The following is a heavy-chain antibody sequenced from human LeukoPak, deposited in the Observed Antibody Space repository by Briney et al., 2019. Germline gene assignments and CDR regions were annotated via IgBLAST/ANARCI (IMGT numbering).Heavy chain of an antibody. V-gene: IGHV1-3*01. D-gene: IGHD6-19*01. CDR1: GYTFTTYV. CDR3: VRGRSGWFDY. CDR2: VNVANGNT. J-gene: IGHJ5*01. Sequence: AASVTVSCKGSGYTFTTYVMHWVRQAPGQRFEWMGWVNVANGNTEYSQKFQGRVTFTRDTSASTAYMDVKSLRYEDTAVYYCVRGRSGWFDYWGQGTLVTVSS.